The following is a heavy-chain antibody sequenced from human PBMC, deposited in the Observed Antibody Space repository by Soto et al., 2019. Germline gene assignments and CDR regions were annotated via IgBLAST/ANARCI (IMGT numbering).Heavy chain of an antibody. J-gene: IGHJ6*02. Sequence: HPGGSLRLSCAASGFTFSSYAMSWVRQAPGKGLEWVSSIRDSSGRTYYADSVKGRFTISRDNSKNTPYLQMNSLRVEDTAVYYCAKDSEASGTYTSMDVWGQGTTVTVSS. CDR1: GFTFSSYA. CDR2: IRDSSGRT. CDR3: AKDSEASGTYTSMDV. D-gene: IGHD3-10*01. V-gene: IGHV3-23*01.